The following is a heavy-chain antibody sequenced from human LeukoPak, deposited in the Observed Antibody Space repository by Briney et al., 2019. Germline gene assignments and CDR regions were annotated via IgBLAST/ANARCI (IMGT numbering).Heavy chain of an antibody. D-gene: IGHD2-8*01. CDR3: ARDPATECSNGVCYKASWFDP. CDR1: GGSISSYY. J-gene: IGHJ5*02. Sequence: TSETLSLTCTVSGGSISSYYWSWIRQPAGKGLEWIGLIYTTGSTNYNPSLKSRVTMSVDTSKNQFSLKLSSVTAAGTAMYYCARDPATECSNGVCYKASWFDPWGQGTLVTVSS. CDR2: IYTTGST. V-gene: IGHV4-4*07.